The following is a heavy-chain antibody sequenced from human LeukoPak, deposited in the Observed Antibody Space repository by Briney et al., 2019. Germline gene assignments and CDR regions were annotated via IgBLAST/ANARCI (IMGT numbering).Heavy chain of an antibody. CDR2: ISSSSSTI. CDR1: GFTFSSYS. V-gene: IGHV3-48*01. J-gene: IGHJ5*02. CDR3: ARLVTGTTVINSGWFDP. D-gene: IGHD4-23*01. Sequence: PGGSLRLSCAASGFTFSSYSMNWVRQAPGKGLEWVSYISSSSSTIYYADSVKGRFSISRDNSKNTVYLQMNGLRVEDTAVYYCARLVTGTTVINSGWFDPWGRGTLVTVSS.